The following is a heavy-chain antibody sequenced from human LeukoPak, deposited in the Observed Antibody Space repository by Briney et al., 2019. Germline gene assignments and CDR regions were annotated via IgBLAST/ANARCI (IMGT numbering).Heavy chain of an antibody. CDR1: EFSVSSNY. CDR3: ARGRFSGPDDY. V-gene: IGHV3-53*01. J-gene: IGHJ4*02. CDR2: IYSGGAT. Sequence: GGSLRLSCAVSEFSVSSNYMNWVRQAPGKGLEWVPVIYSGGATYYADSVRGRFTISRDNSKNMVSLQMTSLGAEDTAVYYCARGRFSGPDDYWGQGTLVTVSS. D-gene: IGHD6-19*01.